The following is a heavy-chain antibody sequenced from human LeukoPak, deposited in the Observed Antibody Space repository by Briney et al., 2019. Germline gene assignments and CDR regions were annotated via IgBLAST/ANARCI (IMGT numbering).Heavy chain of an antibody. CDR3: ASDGYYYYYGMDV. Sequence: SETLSLTCTVSGGSISSYYWSWIRQPPGKGLEWIGYIYYSGSTNYNPSLKSRVTISVDTSKNQFSLKLSSVTAADTAVYYCASDGYYYYYGMDVWGQGTTVTVSS. J-gene: IGHJ6*02. CDR2: IYYSGST. CDR1: GGSISSYY. V-gene: IGHV4-59*01.